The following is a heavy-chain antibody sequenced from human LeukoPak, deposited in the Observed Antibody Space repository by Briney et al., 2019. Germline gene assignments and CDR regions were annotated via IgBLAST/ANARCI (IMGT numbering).Heavy chain of an antibody. CDR1: GYTFTGYY. V-gene: IGHV1-2*02. CDR2: INPNSGGT. D-gene: IGHD1-26*01. Sequence: GSVKVSCKASGYTFTGYYMHWVRQAPGQGLEWMGWINPNSGGTNYAQKFQGRVTMTRDTSISTAYMELSSLRSDDTAVYYCARGEREWELLPSEYFQHWGQGTLVTVSS. CDR3: ARGEREWELLPSEYFQH. J-gene: IGHJ1*01.